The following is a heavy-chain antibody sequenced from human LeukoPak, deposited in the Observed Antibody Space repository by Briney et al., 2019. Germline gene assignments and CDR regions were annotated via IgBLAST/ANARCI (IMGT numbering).Heavy chain of an antibody. J-gene: IGHJ4*02. CDR1: GFTFSSYA. CDR2: ISYDGSNK. Sequence: GGSLRLSCAASGFTFSSYAMHWVRQAPGKGLEWVAVISYDGSNKYSADSVKGRFTISRDNSKNTLYLQMNTLRAEDTAMYYCAPKGRWLQLQSYFDYWGQGTLVTVSS. CDR3: APKGRWLQLQSYFDY. V-gene: IGHV3-30-3*01. D-gene: IGHD5-24*01.